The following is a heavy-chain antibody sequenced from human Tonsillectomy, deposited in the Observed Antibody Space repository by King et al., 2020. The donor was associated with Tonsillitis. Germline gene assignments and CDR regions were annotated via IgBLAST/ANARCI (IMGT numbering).Heavy chain of an antibody. J-gene: IGHJ3*02. Sequence: VQLVESGGGVVQPGRSLRLSCAASGFTFSSYAMHCVRQAPGKGLEWVAVISYDGSNKYYADSVKGRFTISSDNSKNTLDLQMNSLRAEDTAVYYCARAYYYDSSGYYGGDTFDIWGQGTMVNVSS. CDR3: ARAYYYDSSGYYGGDTFDI. V-gene: IGHV3-30*01. CDR1: GFTFSSYA. CDR2: ISYDGSNK. D-gene: IGHD3-22*01.